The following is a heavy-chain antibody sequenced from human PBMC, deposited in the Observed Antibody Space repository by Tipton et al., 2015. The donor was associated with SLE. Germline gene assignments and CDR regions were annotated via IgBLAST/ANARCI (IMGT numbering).Heavy chain of an antibody. J-gene: IGHJ4*02. CDR3: ARGVYYGFWSAYYNEEGSKTYYFDS. CDR2: VYYGGSI. V-gene: IGHV4-39*07. Sequence: LTLSCTVSGDAINRRNYYWDWIRQPPGKGLEWIGTVYYGGSIYYNPSLQSRVTISIDTSKNQFSLRLTSVTAADTAVYFCARGVYYGFWSAYYNEEGSKTYYFDSWGQGTLVTVSS. D-gene: IGHD3-3*01. CDR1: GDAINRRNYY.